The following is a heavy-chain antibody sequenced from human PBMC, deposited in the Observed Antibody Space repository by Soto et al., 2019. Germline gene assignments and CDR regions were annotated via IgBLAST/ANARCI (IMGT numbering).Heavy chain of an antibody. Sequence: GGSLRLSCAASGFTFSIYAMHWVRQSPGKGLEWVAVISYDGSNKYYADSVKGRFTISRDNSKNTLYLQMNSLRAEDTAVYYCARGLYYQDSSGSVGYWGQGTLVTVSS. D-gene: IGHD3-22*01. V-gene: IGHV3-30-3*01. CDR1: GFTFSIYA. CDR2: ISYDGSNK. J-gene: IGHJ4*02. CDR3: ARGLYYQDSSGSVGY.